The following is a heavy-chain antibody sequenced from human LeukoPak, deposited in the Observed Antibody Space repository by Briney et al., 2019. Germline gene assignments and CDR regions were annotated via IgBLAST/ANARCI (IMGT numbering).Heavy chain of an antibody. Sequence: GGSLRLSCAASGFTFSSYAMHWVRQAPGKGLEWVSGITGSGGGSYYADSVKGRFAISRDNSNNTLYLQMNSLGAADTAVYYCAKGRYYDSSGAYYFDYWGQGSLVTVSS. V-gene: IGHV3-23*01. CDR2: ITGSGGGS. D-gene: IGHD3-22*01. CDR1: GFTFSSYA. CDR3: AKGRYYDSSGAYYFDY. J-gene: IGHJ4*02.